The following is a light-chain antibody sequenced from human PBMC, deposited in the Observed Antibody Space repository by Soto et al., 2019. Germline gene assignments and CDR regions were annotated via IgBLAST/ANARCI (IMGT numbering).Light chain of an antibody. J-gene: IGKJ1*01. CDR2: DAS. Sequence: DIHMTQSPASLSASVGDRVTITFRASQGISNSLAWYQQEPGKVPKLLIYDASTLQSGVSSRFSGSGSGTDFTLTISSLQPEDVATYYCQKEDSAPEAFGQGTKVEIK. CDR3: QKEDSAPEA. V-gene: IGKV1-27*01. CDR1: QGISNS.